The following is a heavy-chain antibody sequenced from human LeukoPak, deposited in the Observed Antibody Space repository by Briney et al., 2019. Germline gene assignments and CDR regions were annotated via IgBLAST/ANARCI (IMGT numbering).Heavy chain of an antibody. J-gene: IGHJ4*02. CDR1: GGSISSSSYY. CDR3: ARQAPVAGYD. CDR2: IYYSGST. V-gene: IGHV4-39*01. D-gene: IGHD6-19*01. Sequence: SETLSLTCTVSGGSISSSSYYWGWIRQPPGQGLEWIGSIYYSGSTYYNPSLKSRVTMSVDTSKNQFSLKLSSVTAADTAVCYCARQAPVAGYDWGQGTLVTVSS.